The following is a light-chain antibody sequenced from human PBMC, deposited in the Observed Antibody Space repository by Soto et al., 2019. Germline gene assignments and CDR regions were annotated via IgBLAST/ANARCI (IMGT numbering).Light chain of an antibody. CDR1: QSVSSSY. Sequence: EIVLTQSPGTLSLSQGERATLSCRASQSVSSSYLAWYQQKPGQAPRLVIHGASSRATGIPDRFSGSGSGTDFTLTIVRLEPEDFAVYYCQQYGTSLRTFGQGTKVDIK. V-gene: IGKV3-20*01. CDR3: QQYGTSLRT. CDR2: GAS. J-gene: IGKJ1*01.